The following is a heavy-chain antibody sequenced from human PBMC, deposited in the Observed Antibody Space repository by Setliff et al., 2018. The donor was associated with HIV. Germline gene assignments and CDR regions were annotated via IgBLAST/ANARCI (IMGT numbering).Heavy chain of an antibody. CDR2: IYYNGST. D-gene: IGHD3-3*01. CDR3: ARAQRITIFGVVYWYFDL. Sequence: TLSLTCTVSGGSISSPYWSWIRQPLGKGLEWIGYIYYNGSTNYNPSLKSRVTISVDTSKKQFSLRLSSVTAADTAVYCCARAQRITIFGVVYWYFDLWGRGTQVTVSS. V-gene: IGHV4-59*11. J-gene: IGHJ2*01. CDR1: GGSISSPY.